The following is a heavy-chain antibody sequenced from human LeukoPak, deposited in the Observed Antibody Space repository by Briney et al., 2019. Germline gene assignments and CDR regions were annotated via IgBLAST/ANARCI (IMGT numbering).Heavy chain of an antibody. CDR3: AKDVRGYNRPFDY. CDR2: INGSGANT. Sequence: GGSLRLSCAASGFTFGSCAMNWVRQAPGKGLEWLSSINGSGANTYYADSVEGRFTISRDNSQNTLYLQMNSLRAEDAAVYYCAKDVRGYNRPFDYWGQGTLVTVSS. CDR1: GFTFGSCA. D-gene: IGHD3-10*02. V-gene: IGHV3-23*01. J-gene: IGHJ4*02.